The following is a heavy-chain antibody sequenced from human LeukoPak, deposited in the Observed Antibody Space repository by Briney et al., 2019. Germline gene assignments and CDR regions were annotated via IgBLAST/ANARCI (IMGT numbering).Heavy chain of an antibody. Sequence: SETLSLTCTVSGGSISSYYWSWIRQPPGKGLEWIGYIYYSGSTNYNPSLKSRVTISVDTSKNQFSLKLSSVTAADTAVYYCARVRYSGYDAWWSNYYYYYGMDVWGQGTTVTVSS. J-gene: IGHJ6*02. CDR3: ARVRYSGYDAWWSNYYYYYGMDV. CDR1: GGSISSYY. D-gene: IGHD5-12*01. CDR2: IYYSGST. V-gene: IGHV4-59*01.